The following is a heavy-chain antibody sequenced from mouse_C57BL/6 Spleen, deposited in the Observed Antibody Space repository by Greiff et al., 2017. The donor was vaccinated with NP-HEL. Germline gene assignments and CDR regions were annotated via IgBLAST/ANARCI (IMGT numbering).Heavy chain of an antibody. D-gene: IGHD2-10*02. J-gene: IGHJ4*01. Sequence: QVQLKQSGAELVRPGASVKLSCKASGYTFTDYYINWVKQRPGQGLEWIARIYPGSGNTYYNEKFKGKATLTAEKSSSTAYMQLSSLTSEDSSVYFCAIFLDGYYAMDYWGQGTSVTVSS. CDR1: GYTFTDYY. CDR3: AIFLDGYYAMDY. CDR2: IYPGSGNT. V-gene: IGHV1-76*01.